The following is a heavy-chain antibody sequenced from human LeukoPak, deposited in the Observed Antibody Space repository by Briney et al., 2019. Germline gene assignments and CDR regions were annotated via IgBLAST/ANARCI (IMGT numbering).Heavy chain of an antibody. CDR2: INHSGST. CDR3: ARGRVLLWFGELRAYNWFDP. J-gene: IGHJ5*02. D-gene: IGHD3-10*01. CDR1: GYSISSGYY. Sequence: SETLSLTCTVSGYSISSGYYWGWIRQPPGKGLEWIGEINHSGSTNYNPSLKSRVTISVDTSKNQFSLKLSSVTAADTAVYYCARGRVLLWFGELRAYNWFDPWGQGTLVTVSS. V-gene: IGHV4-38-2*02.